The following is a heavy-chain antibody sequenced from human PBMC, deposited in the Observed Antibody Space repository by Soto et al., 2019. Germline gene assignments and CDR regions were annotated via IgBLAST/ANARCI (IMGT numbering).Heavy chain of an antibody. CDR1: GGSISSPDHH. CDR2: IYYSAST. D-gene: IGHD6-13*01. J-gene: IGHJ6*02. CDR3: ANEEPEVAAAQYYYGMDV. V-gene: IGHV4-30-4*01. Sequence: SETLSLTCTVSGGSISSPDHHWTWIRQSPGKGLEWIGAIYYSASTYYNPSLVSRIRISVDTSKNQFSLRLTSVTAADTAVYYCANEEPEVAAAQYYYGMDVWGQGTTVTVSS.